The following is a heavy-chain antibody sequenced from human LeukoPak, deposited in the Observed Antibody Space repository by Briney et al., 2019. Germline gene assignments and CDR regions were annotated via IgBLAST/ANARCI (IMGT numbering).Heavy chain of an antibody. Sequence: GASNRLSCPASWLTLSSHWMSWVRQPPGKGLRWLANIRRGGSEKFYVDAVKGRFTISRDNAENSLYLQMNSLRAEETAVYYCARWGYTGAWYYIDSWGQGTLVTVSS. D-gene: IGHD5-12*01. J-gene: IGHJ4*02. CDR2: IRRGGSEK. V-gene: IGHV3-7*01. CDR3: ARWGYTGAWYYIDS. CDR1: WLTLSSHW.